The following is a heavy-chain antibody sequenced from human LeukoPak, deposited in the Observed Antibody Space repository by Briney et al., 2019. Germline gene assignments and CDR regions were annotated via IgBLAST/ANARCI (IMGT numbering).Heavy chain of an antibody. V-gene: IGHV3-21*01. J-gene: IGHJ4*02. CDR2: MSSGSRNI. CDR3: ATDRPTSAGRLGVVQ. CDR1: GFLFRSYH. D-gene: IGHD2-8*02. Sequence: GGPLTLSCAASGFLFRSYHKMWLRQAPGKGLEWISSMSSGSRNIYYADSVGGGFTISRDNAKNSLSFLLNSLRAEDTAVYYGATDRPTSAGRLGVVQWGQGTLVTVSS.